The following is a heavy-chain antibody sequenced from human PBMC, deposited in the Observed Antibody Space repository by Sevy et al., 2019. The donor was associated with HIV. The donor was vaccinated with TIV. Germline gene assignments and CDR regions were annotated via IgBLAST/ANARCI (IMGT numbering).Heavy chain of an antibody. Sequence: GGSLRLSCAASGFTFSSYDMHWVRQVTGKGLEWVSVIGSSGDPYYPGSVKGRFTISRENAKNSVYLQMNSLRAGDTAVYYCARSGGYSDNGMDVSGQGTAVTVSS. CDR1: GFTFSSYD. J-gene: IGHJ6*02. CDR2: IGSSGDP. V-gene: IGHV3-13*05. CDR3: ARSGGYSDNGMDV. D-gene: IGHD5-12*01.